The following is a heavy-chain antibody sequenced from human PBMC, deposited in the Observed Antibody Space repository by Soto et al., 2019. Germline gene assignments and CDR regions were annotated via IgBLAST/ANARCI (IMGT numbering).Heavy chain of an antibody. CDR1: GFTFSSYH. Sequence: QVQLVQSGAEVKKPGASVKVSCKAAGFTFSSYHMHWVRQAPGQGLEWMGTINPSGTSTTYAQKFQGRVTMHRDTSTSTVYMELSSLRSEDTAVYYWARGGSIVAVPTTMGAPFGYWGQGTLVAVSS. CDR2: INPSGTST. D-gene: IGHD2-2*01. V-gene: IGHV1-46*03. J-gene: IGHJ4*02. CDR3: ARGGSIVAVPTTMGAPFGY.